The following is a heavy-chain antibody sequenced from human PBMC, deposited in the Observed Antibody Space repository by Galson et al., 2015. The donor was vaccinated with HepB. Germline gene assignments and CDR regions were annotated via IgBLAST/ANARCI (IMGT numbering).Heavy chain of an antibody. CDR2: ISSDGTSI. V-gene: IGHV3-21*01. D-gene: IGHD6-25*01. J-gene: IGHJ4*02. CDR3: VRDSASWSLVTYFDS. Sequence: SLRLSCAASGFTFSSYSMNWVRQTPGKGLEWVSSISSDGTSISYADSVRGRFTISRDNPKKSLYLAMNGLRVDDTAVYYCVRDSASWSLVTYFDSWGQGKLVTVPS. CDR1: GFTFSSYS.